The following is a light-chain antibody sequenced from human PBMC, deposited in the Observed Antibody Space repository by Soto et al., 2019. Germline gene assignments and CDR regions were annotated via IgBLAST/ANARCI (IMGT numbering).Light chain of an antibody. CDR3: QQVNRYPWT. J-gene: IGKJ1*01. CDR2: AVS. Sequence: IQLTQSPSSLSASLGDRVTITCRASQDISSSLAWYQQKPGKAPKLLISAVSTLQSGVPSRFSGSGSGTDFTLTITSLQPEDFETYYCQQVNRYPWTFGQGTKVDIK. V-gene: IGKV1-9*01. CDR1: QDISSS.